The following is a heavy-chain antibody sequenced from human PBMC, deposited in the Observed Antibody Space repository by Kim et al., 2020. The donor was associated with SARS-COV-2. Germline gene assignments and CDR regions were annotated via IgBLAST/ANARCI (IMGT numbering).Heavy chain of an antibody. J-gene: IGHJ6*02. CDR1: GHSFTNYW. CDR2: IYPGDSDT. D-gene: IGHD3-9*01. Sequence: GESLKISCQGSGHSFTNYWIAWVRQMSGKGLEWMGVIYPGDSDTKYSPSFQGQVTISVDKSISTAYLQWSSLRASDTAVYYCARHLTSPFINVIGDAMDVWGQGTTVTVSS. CDR3: ARHLTSPFINVIGDAMDV. V-gene: IGHV5-51*01.